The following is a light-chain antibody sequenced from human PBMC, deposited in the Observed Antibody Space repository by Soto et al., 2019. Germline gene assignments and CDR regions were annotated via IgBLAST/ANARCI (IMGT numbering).Light chain of an antibody. Sequence: EIVLTQSPGTLSVSPGERVILSCRPSQSVGDNLAWLQQKPGQGPRLLIYGASTRATGIPARFSGSGSETEFTLTISSLRSEDSAVYLFQQYNEWPITVGQGTRLEF. J-gene: IGKJ5*01. V-gene: IGKV3-15*01. CDR3: QQYNEWPIT. CDR1: QSVGDN. CDR2: GAS.